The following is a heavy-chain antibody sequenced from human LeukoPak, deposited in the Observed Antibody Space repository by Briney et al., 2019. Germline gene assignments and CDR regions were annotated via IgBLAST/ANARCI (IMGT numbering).Heavy chain of an antibody. Sequence: GASVKVSCKASGYTFTGYYMHWVRQAPGQGLEWMGIINPSGGSTSYAQKFQGRVTRTRDMSTSTVYMELSSLRSEDTAVYYCARDRDGYNRFDYWGQGTLVTVSS. V-gene: IGHV1-46*01. CDR2: INPSGGST. CDR3: ARDRDGYNRFDY. CDR1: GYTFTGYY. J-gene: IGHJ4*02. D-gene: IGHD5-24*01.